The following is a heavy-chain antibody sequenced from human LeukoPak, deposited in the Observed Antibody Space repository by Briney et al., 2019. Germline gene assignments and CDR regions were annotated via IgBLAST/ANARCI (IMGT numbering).Heavy chain of an antibody. CDR1: RFTFSSYG. Sequence: PGGSLRLSCAASRFTFSSYGMHWVRQAPGKGLEWVSFIYSDNTHYSDSVKGRFTISRDNSKNTLYLQMNSLRAEDTAVYYCARRAGAYSHPYDYWGQGTLVTVSS. CDR2: IYSDNT. CDR3: ARRAGAYSHPYDY. D-gene: IGHD4/OR15-4a*01. V-gene: IGHV3-NL1*01. J-gene: IGHJ4*02.